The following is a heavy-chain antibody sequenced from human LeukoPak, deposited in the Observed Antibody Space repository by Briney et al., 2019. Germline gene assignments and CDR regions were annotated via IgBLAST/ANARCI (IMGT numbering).Heavy chain of an antibody. CDR2: ITANADCI. D-gene: IGHD4-11*01. Sequence: GGSLRLSCAASGFSLSNYAMSWVRQAPGKGLDWVSVITANADCIQYADSVKGRFTISRDNSKNTLYLQMNSLRAEDTAVYYCARDGYDYTSRNNDGFEIWGQGTMVTVSS. CDR1: GFSLSNYA. J-gene: IGHJ3*02. V-gene: IGHV3-23*01. CDR3: ARDGYDYTSRNNDGFEI.